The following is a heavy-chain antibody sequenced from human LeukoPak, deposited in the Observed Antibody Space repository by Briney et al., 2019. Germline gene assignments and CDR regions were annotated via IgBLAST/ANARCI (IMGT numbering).Heavy chain of an antibody. V-gene: IGHV1-8*03. Sequence: ASVKVSCKASGYSFTNYDINWVRQATGQGLEWMGWMNPKSGDTGYSQKFQGRVFITRDTSINTAYMELSSLGSEDTAVYYCAREIIPAIAAAGTTPYFDYWGQGTLVTVSS. D-gene: IGHD6-13*01. CDR2: MNPKSGDT. CDR1: GYSFTNYD. J-gene: IGHJ4*02. CDR3: AREIIPAIAAAGTTPYFDY.